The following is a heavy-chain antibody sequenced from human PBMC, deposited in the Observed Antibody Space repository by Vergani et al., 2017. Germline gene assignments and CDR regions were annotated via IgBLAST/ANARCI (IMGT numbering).Heavy chain of an antibody. D-gene: IGHD6-13*01. CDR2: IKQDGSEK. CDR1: GFTFSSYW. V-gene: IGHV3-7*01. Sequence: EVQLVESGGGLVQPGGSLRLSCAASGFTFSSYWMSWVRQAPGKGLEWVANIKQDGSEKYYVDSVKGRFTISRDNAKNSLYLQMNSLRAEDTAVYYCAKDLSSSWYYYYYGMDVWGQGTTVTVSS. CDR3: AKDLSSSWYYYYYGMDV. J-gene: IGHJ6*02.